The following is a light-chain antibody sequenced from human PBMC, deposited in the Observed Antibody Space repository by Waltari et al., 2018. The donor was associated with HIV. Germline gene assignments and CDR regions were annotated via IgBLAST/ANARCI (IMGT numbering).Light chain of an antibody. V-gene: IGKV1-5*03. CDR2: RAT. J-gene: IGKJ1*01. Sequence: DIQMTQSTHTLSASVGDSVTITCRASQSVSRSLAWYQQRPGKAPSLLIYRATTLQSGVPSRFSGSGSGTEFTLTISGLQPDDFATYYCQQYTTFSRTFGQGT. CDR3: QQYTTFSRT. CDR1: QSVSRS.